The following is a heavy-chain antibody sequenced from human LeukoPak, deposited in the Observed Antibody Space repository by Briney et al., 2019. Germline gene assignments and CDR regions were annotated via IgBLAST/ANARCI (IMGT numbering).Heavy chain of an antibody. V-gene: IGHV1-2*02. CDR3: ARSLRVIVIVPAAPHAFDI. J-gene: IGHJ3*02. CDR2: INPNSGGA. CDR1: GYTFTGYY. D-gene: IGHD2-2*01. Sequence: VSVKVSCKASGYTFTGYYMHWVRQAPGQGLEWMGWINPNSGGANFAQKFQDRVTMTRDTSISTAYMELSRLRSDDTAVYYCARSLRVIVIVPAAPHAFDIWGQGTMVTVSS.